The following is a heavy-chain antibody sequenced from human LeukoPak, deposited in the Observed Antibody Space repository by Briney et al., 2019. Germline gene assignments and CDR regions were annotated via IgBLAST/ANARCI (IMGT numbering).Heavy chain of an antibody. J-gene: IGHJ4*02. Sequence: PSETLSLTCTVSGGSISNYYWTWIRQPPGKGLEWIGYIYYSGSTNYNPSLKSRVTISVDTSKNQFSLKLSSVTAADTAVYYCARTTTKYNTYDYWGQGTLVTVSS. D-gene: IGHD4-17*01. CDR2: IYYSGST. V-gene: IGHV4-59*01. CDR3: ARTTTKYNTYDY. CDR1: GGSISNYY.